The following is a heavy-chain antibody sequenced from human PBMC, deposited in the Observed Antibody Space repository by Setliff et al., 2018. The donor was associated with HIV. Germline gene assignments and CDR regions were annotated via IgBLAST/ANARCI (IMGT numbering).Heavy chain of an antibody. CDR1: GGSSIGQGFA. J-gene: IGHJ4*02. CDR2: VSYSGTT. Sequence: SETLSLTCTVSGGSSIGQGFASTWIRQSTGKGLEWIGDVSYSGTTMYNNYNPSLASRITISEDASRHQFSLKLTSVTADDTGIYYCPTDPPFAYWGQGLLVTVSS. V-gene: IGHV4-61*08. CDR3: PTDPPFAY.